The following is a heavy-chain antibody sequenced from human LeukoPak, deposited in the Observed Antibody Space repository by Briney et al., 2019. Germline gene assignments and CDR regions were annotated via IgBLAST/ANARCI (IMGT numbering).Heavy chain of an antibody. V-gene: IGHV3-21*01. CDR2: ISRSGSYI. D-gene: IGHD3-22*01. CDR1: GFDITAYT. Sequence: GGSLRLSCSGSGFDITAYTVTWVRQVPGKSLEWVSSISRSGSYIHYAPSIRGRFTISRDNAKRSVYLQMNSLRVDDTALYYCARDPDSRGTEPPFFDHWGREPWSPSPQ. CDR3: ARDPDSRGTEPPFFDH. J-gene: IGHJ4*02.